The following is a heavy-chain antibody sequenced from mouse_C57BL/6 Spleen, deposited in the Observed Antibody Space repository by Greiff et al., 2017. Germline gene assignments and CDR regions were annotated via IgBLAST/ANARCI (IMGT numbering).Heavy chain of an antibody. CDR3: ARRGYDDAMDY. J-gene: IGHJ4*01. V-gene: IGHV2-2*01. CDR1: GFSLTSYG. Sequence: VKLQESGPGLVQPSPSLSITCTVSGFSLTSYGVHWVRQSPGKGLEWLGVIWSGGSTDYNAAFISRLSISKDNSKCQVSLKMNSLQADDTAIYYCARRGYDDAMDYWGQGTSVTVSS. D-gene: IGHD2-2*01. CDR2: IWSGGST.